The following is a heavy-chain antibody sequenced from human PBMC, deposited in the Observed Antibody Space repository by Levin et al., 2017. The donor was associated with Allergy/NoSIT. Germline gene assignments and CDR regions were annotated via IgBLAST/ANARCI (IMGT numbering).Heavy chain of an antibody. J-gene: IGHJ4*02. CDR2: INHSGYT. D-gene: IGHD5-12*01. Sequence: SETLSLTCAVYGGSLSGYYWIWIRQPPGKGLEWIGEINHSGYTKYNSSLKSRVTVSVDTSKNQFSLNLNSVTAADTAVYYCARAGYSGRSFDCWGQGTLVTVSS. CDR1: GGSLSGYY. CDR3: ARAGYSGRSFDC. V-gene: IGHV4-34*01.